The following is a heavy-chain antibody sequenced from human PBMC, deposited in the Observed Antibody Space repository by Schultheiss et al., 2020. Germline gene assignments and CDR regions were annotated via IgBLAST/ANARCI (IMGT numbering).Heavy chain of an antibody. CDR1: GFTFSSYT. CDR3: ARDRAGSGSGYLDY. V-gene: IGHV3-21*01. Sequence: GGSLRLSCAASGFTFSSYTMNWVRQAPGKGLEWVSFIGSSDSYIYYADSVKGRFTISRDNAKSSLYLQMNSLRAEDTAVYYCARDRAGSGSGYLDYWGQGTLVTVSS. D-gene: IGHD6-19*01. CDR2: IGSSDSYI. J-gene: IGHJ4*02.